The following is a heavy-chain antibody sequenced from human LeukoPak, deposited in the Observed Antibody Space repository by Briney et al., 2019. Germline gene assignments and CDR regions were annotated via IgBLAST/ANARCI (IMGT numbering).Heavy chain of an antibody. CDR3: ARDGMLRGVIDYSGMDV. Sequence: ASVKVSCKASGGTFSNYAISWVRQAPGQGLEWMGRVIVILGIADHAQKFQGRVTITADKSTTTVYMELSSLRSEDTAVYYCARDGMLRGVIDYSGMDVWGQGTTVTVSS. CDR2: VIVILGIA. D-gene: IGHD3-10*01. J-gene: IGHJ6*02. CDR1: GGTFSNYA. V-gene: IGHV1-69*04.